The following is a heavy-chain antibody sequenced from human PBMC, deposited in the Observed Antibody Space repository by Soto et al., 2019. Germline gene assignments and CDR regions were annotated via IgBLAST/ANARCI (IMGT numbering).Heavy chain of an antibody. D-gene: IGHD5-12*01. CDR2: IWYDGSNK. CDR1: GFTFSSYG. V-gene: IGHV3-33*01. J-gene: IGHJ4*02. Sequence: QVQLVESGGGVVQPGRSLRLSCAASGFTFSSYGMHWVRQAPGKGLEWVAVIWYDGSNKYYADSVKGRFTISRDNSKNTLYLQMNSLRAEDTAVYYCARDQVRISGWLQPGELNSFDYWGQGTLVTVSS. CDR3: ARDQVRISGWLQPGELNSFDY.